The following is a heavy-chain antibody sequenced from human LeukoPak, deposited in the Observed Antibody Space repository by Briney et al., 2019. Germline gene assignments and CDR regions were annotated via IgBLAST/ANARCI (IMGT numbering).Heavy chain of an antibody. V-gene: IGHV4-59*08. J-gene: IGHJ4*02. Sequence: SETLSLTCTVSGASISNYCWSWIRQPPGKGLECIGYVSYSGRTIHNPSLKSRVTISADTSKNQFSLKLTSVTAADTAVYYCARHERGAENLDYWGQGTLVTVSS. CDR1: GASISNYC. CDR3: ARHERGAENLDY. D-gene: IGHD1-1*01. CDR2: VSYSGRT.